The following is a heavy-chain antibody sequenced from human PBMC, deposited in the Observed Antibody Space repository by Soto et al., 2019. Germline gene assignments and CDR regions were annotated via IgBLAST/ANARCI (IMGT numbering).Heavy chain of an antibody. CDR2: INAGNGET. D-gene: IGHD3-3*01. CDR1: GYTFTSYA. CDR3: ATGIMGVVPYYYYYGMDV. Sequence: GASVKVSCKASGYTFTSYAMHWVRQAPGQRLEWMGWINAGNGETIYAQKFQGRVTMTEDTSTDTAYMELSSLRSEDTAVYYCATGIMGVVPYYYYYGMDVWGQGTTVTVSS. J-gene: IGHJ6*02. V-gene: IGHV1-3*01.